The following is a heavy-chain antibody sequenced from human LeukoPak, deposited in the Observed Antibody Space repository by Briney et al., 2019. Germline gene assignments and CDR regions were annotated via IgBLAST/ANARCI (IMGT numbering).Heavy chain of an antibody. Sequence: SPKTPCKGSGYNFNSYWIAWVRQMPGKGLDWMVIIHPGDSRTKYSPSLQGHVNISADKSISTAYLQWSSLKASDTAMYYCARGYYYGDYWLFFFDYWGQGTLVTVTS. CDR3: ARGYYYGDYWLFFFDY. D-gene: IGHD4-17*01. J-gene: IGHJ4*02. CDR1: GYNFNSYW. V-gene: IGHV5-51*01. CDR2: IHPGDSRT.